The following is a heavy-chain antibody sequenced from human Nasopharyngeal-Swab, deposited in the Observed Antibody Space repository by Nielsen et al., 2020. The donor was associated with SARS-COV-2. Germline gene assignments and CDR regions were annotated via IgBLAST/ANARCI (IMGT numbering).Heavy chain of an antibody. J-gene: IGHJ6*03. D-gene: IGHD3-16*01. Sequence: GESLKISCAASGFTFSSYGMHWVRQAPGKGLEWVAFIRYDGFNQHYADSVKGRFTISRDSFKNTLDLQLNSLRAEDTAVYYCAKDHKMDGGGGVGYMDVWGKGTTVTVSS. CDR2: IRYDGFNQ. CDR1: GFTFSSYG. V-gene: IGHV3-30*02. CDR3: AKDHKMDGGGGVGYMDV.